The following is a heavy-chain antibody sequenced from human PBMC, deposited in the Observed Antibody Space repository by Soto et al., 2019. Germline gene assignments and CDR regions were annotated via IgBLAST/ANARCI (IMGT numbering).Heavy chain of an antibody. D-gene: IGHD3-3*02. J-gene: IGHJ4*02. CDR1: GFTFSSYA. CDR2: ISGSGGST. CDR3: AKINEKEHYYFDY. V-gene: IGHV3-23*01. Sequence: PGGSLSLSCAASGFTFSSYAMSWVRQAPGKGLEWVSAISGSGGSTYYADSVKGRFTISRDNSKNTLYLQMNSLRAEDTAVYYCAKINEKEHYYFDYWGQGTLVTVSS.